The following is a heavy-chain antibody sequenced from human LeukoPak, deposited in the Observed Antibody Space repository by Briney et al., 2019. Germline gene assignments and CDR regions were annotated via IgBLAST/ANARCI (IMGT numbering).Heavy chain of an antibody. CDR3: VKDSLAVAGTGAFDI. V-gene: IGHV3-64D*06. CDR2: ISSNGGST. D-gene: IGHD6-19*01. Sequence: GGSLRLSCSASGFTFSSYAMHWVRQAPGKGLEYVSAISSNGGSTYYADSVKGRFTLSRDNSKNTLYLQMSSLRAEDTAVYYCVKDSLAVAGTGAFDIWGQGTMVTVSS. J-gene: IGHJ3*02. CDR1: GFTFSSYA.